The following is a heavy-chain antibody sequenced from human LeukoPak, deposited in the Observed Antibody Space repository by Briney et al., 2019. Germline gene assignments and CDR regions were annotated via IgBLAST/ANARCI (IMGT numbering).Heavy chain of an antibody. CDR1: GYTFTGYY. CDR2: INPNSGGT. CDR3: AREVPAVNWFDP. V-gene: IGHV1-2*02. Sequence: ASVKVSCKASGYTFTGYYMHRVRQAPGQELEWMGWINPNSGGTNYAQKFQGRVTMTRDTSISTAYMELSRLRSDDTAVYYCAREVPAVNWFDPWGQGTLVTVSS. D-gene: IGHD6-19*01. J-gene: IGHJ5*02.